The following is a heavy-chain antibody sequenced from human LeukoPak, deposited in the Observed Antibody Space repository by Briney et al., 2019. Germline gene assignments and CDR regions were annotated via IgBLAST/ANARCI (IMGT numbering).Heavy chain of an antibody. CDR2: INPNSGGA. CDR1: GYTFTGYY. J-gene: IGHJ4*02. V-gene: IGHV1-2*02. Sequence: ASVKVSCKASGYTFTGYYMHWVRQAPGQGLEWMGWINPNSGGANYAQNFQGRVTMTRDTSITTAYMELIRLTSDDTAVYYCVREDTTASTDYWGQGTLVTVSS. CDR3: VREDTTASTDY. D-gene: IGHD4-17*01.